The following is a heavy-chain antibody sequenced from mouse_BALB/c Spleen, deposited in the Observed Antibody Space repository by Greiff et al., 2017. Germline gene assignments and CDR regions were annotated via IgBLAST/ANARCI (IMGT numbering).Heavy chain of an antibody. CDR1: GFTFSSYA. V-gene: IGHV5-9-3*01. D-gene: IGHD2-14*01. Sequence: EVMLVESGGGLVKPGGSLKLSCAASGFTFSSYAMSWVRQTPEKRLEWVATISSGGSYTNYPDRLKGRFTVSKDNAKNTMYLQISSLRSEDTAMYYCARQDYRYAMDDWGQGTSVTVSS. CDR2: ISSGGSYT. CDR3: ARQDYRYAMDD. J-gene: IGHJ4*01.